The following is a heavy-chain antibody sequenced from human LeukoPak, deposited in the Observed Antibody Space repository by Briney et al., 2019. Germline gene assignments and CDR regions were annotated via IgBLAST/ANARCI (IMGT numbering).Heavy chain of an antibody. CDR2: IYYSGST. Sequence: SETLSLTCTVSGGSISSSSYYWGWIRQPPGKGLEWIGSIYYSGSTYYNPSLKSRVTISVDTSKNQFSLKLSSVTAADTAVYYCARVKLVSEGYSSSWLTYYYYYMDVWGKGTTVTVSS. CDR1: GGSISSSSYY. CDR3: ARVKLVSEGYSSSWLTYYYYYMDV. V-gene: IGHV4-39*01. D-gene: IGHD6-13*01. J-gene: IGHJ6*03.